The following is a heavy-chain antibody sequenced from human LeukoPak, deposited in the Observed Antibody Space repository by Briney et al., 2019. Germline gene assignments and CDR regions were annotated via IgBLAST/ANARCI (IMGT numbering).Heavy chain of an antibody. CDR3: AKKSGNHRLPIHY. CDR1: GFTFSSYW. Sequence: PGGSLRLSCAASGFTFSSYWMHWVRQAPGKGLVWVSRINSDGSSTSYADSVKGRFTISRDNSKNTLHLQMNSLRAEDTAVYYCAKKSGNHRLPIHYWGQGTLVTVSS. V-gene: IGHV3-74*01. J-gene: IGHJ4*02. CDR2: INSDGSST. D-gene: IGHD3-16*02.